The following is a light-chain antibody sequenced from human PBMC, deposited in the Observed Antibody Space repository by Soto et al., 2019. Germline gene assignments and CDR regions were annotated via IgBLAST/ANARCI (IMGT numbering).Light chain of an antibody. CDR3: QQYNSYSPLT. CDR2: DAS. CDR1: QDISNY. V-gene: IGKV1-5*01. J-gene: IGKJ4*01. Sequence: DIQMTQSPSSLSASVGDIVTITCQASQDISNYLNWYQQKPGKAPTLLIYDASTLESGVPSRFSGSGSGTEFTLTISSLQPDDFATYYCQQYNSYSPLTFGGGTKVDIK.